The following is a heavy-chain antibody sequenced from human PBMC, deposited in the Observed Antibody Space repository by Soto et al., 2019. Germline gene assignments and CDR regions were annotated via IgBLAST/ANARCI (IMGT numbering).Heavy chain of an antibody. CDR2: ISGSGGST. CDR1: GFTFSSYA. V-gene: IGHV3-23*01. Sequence: VGSLRLSCAASGFTFSSYAMSWVRQAPGKGLEWVSAISGSGGSTYYADSVKGRFTISRDNSKNTLYLQMNSLRAEDTAVYYCPKDSAAALFQPCGQGTLVTVSS. CDR3: PKDSAAALFQP. J-gene: IGHJ5*02. D-gene: IGHD6-25*01.